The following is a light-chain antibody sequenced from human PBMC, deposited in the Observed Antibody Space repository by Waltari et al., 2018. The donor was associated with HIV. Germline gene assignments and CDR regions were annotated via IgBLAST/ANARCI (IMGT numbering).Light chain of an antibody. V-gene: IGKV3-15*01. CDR1: QSVGMN. CDR2: AAS. Sequence: DIVMRQSPATLSVSLGKSATLSCRASQSVGMNLAWYQQRPGQTPRLLIYAASTRATGIPPRFSGSASGTNFALTISSLQSEDVGFYYCQQYHDWPWFTFGQGTKLEIK. CDR3: QQYHDWPWFT. J-gene: IGKJ2*01.